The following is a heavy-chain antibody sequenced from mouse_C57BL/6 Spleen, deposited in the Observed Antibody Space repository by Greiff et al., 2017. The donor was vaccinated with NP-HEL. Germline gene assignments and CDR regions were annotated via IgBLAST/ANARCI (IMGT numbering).Heavy chain of an antibody. CDR1: GYTFTDYY. J-gene: IGHJ2*01. Sequence: EVQLQQSGPVLVKPGASVKMSCKASGYTFTDYYMNWVKQSHGKSLEWIGVINPYNGGTSYNQKFKGKATLTVDKSSSTAYMELNSLTSEDSAVYYCARKDGDLLRFFDYWGQGTTLTVSS. V-gene: IGHV1-19*01. D-gene: IGHD1-1*01. CDR2: INPYNGGT. CDR3: ARKDGDLLRFFDY.